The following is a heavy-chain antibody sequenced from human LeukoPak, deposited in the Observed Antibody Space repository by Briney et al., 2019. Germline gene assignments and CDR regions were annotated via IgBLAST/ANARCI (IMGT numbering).Heavy chain of an antibody. V-gene: IGHV3-74*01. J-gene: IGHJ4*02. CDR3: ARDLGHCNNPGCYRPFDY. CDR1: GFTFSNYW. Sequence: GGSLRLSCAASGFTFSNYWMHWVRQVPGKGLVWVSRTNKDGSSTNYADSVKGRFTISRDNAKNTLFLEMNSLSVEDTAVYYCARDLGHCNNPGCYRPFDYWGQGTLVTVSS. CDR2: TNKDGSST. D-gene: IGHD2-2*01.